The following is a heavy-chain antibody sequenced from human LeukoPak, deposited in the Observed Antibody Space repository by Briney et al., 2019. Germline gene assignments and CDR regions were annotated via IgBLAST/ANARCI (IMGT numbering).Heavy chain of an antibody. CDR1: GFTFSSYG. D-gene: IGHD3-3*01. CDR2: ISGSGATT. J-gene: IGHJ4*02. Sequence: GGSLRLSCAASGFTFSSYGMSWVRQAPGKGLEWVSIISGSGATTYYADSVKGRFTISRDNSKNTLYLQMNSLRAEDTAVYYCAKRHYDFWSGYQNQMYYFDYWGQGTLVTVSS. V-gene: IGHV3-23*01. CDR3: AKRHYDFWSGYQNQMYYFDY.